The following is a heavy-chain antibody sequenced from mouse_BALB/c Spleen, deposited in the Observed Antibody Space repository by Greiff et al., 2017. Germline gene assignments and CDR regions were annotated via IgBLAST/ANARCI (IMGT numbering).Heavy chain of an antibody. CDR3: ATLYYDYDGFAY. Sequence: VQLQQSGAELARPGASVKLSCKASGYTFTSYWMQWVKQRPGQGLEWIGAIYPGDGDTRYTQKFKGKATLTADKSSSTAYMQLSSLASEDSAVYYCATLYYDYDGFAYWGQGTLVTVSA. V-gene: IGHV1-87*01. D-gene: IGHD2-4*01. CDR1: GYTFTSYW. J-gene: IGHJ3*01. CDR2: IYPGDGDT.